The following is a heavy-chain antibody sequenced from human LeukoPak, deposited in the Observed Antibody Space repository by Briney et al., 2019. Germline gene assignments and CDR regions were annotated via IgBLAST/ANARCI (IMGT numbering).Heavy chain of an antibody. J-gene: IGHJ6*02. Sequence: GRSLRLSCAASGFTFDDYAMHWVRQAPGKGLEWVSGINWNSGSIGYADSVKGRFTISRDNAKNSLYLQMNSLRAEDTALYYCAKDMSSGFPYYYYYGMDVWGQGTTVTVSS. CDR1: GFTFDDYA. D-gene: IGHD6-19*01. V-gene: IGHV3-9*01. CDR3: AKDMSSGFPYYYYYGMDV. CDR2: INWNSGSI.